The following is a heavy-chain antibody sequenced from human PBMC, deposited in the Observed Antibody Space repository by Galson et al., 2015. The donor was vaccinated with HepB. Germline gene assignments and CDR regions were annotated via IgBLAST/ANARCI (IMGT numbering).Heavy chain of an antibody. Sequence: SVKVSCKASGGTFSSYAISWVRQAPGQGLEWMGGIIPIFGTANYAQKFQGRVTITADESTSTAYMELSSLRSEDTAVYYCARTPYYYDSSGYYYFDYWGQGTLVTVSS. V-gene: IGHV1-69*13. CDR3: ARTPYYYDSSGYYYFDY. CDR1: GGTFSSYA. J-gene: IGHJ4*02. D-gene: IGHD3-22*01. CDR2: IIPIFGTA.